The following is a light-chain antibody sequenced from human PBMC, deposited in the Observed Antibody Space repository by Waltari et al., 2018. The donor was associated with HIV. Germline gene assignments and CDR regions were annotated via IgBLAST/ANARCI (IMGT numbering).Light chain of an antibody. Sequence: QPLLPPPPSVSGAPGQRATISCPGHNSNTAANYNVPRYQQLPGTAPKLLIYGNTNRPSGVPDRCSGSKSGTSASLVITGLRAEDEADYYCQSYDSSLSGSEVFGGGTKLSVL. V-gene: IGLV1-40*01. J-gene: IGLJ2*01. CDR1: NSNTAANYN. CDR3: QSYDSSLSGSEV. CDR2: GNT.